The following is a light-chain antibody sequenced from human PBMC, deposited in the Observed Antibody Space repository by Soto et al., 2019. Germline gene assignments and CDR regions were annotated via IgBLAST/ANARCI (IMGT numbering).Light chain of an antibody. CDR3: QQYNNWHTLT. J-gene: IGKJ4*01. Sequence: DIVITQSPSTLSVSPGERATLSCRASQSVSRKLAWYQQKPGQAPRLLIYGASTRATGIPARFSGSGSGTEFTLTISSLKSEDFAVYYCQQYNNWHTLTFGGGTKVDIK. V-gene: IGKV3-15*01. CDR2: GAS. CDR1: QSVSRK.